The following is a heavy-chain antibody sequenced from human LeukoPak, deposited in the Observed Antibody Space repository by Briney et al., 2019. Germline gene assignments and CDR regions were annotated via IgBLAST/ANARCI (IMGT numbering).Heavy chain of an antibody. V-gene: IGHV3-23*01. Sequence: GGSLRLSCAASGFTFSSYAMSWVRQAPGKGLEWVSAMSGSGGSTYYADSVKGRFTISRDNSKNTLYLQMNSLRAEDTAVYYCTKDPNYSSGSDMDVWGKGTTVTVSS. J-gene: IGHJ6*03. CDR1: GFTFSSYA. D-gene: IGHD6-19*01. CDR3: TKDPNYSSGSDMDV. CDR2: MSGSGGST.